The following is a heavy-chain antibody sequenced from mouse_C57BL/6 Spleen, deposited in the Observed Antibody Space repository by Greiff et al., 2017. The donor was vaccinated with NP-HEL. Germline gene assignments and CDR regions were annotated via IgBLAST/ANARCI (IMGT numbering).Heavy chain of an antibody. D-gene: IGHD1-1*01. J-gene: IGHJ3*01. CDR2: IHPNSGST. CDR3: ARDGGSYPLLPFAY. Sequence: QVQLQQPGAELVKPGASVKLSCKASGYTFTSYWMHWVKQRPGQGLEWIGMIHPNSGSTNYNEKFKSKATLTVDKSSSTAYMQLSSLTSEDSAVYYCARDGGSYPLLPFAYWGQGTLVTVSA. CDR1: GYTFTSYW. V-gene: IGHV1-64*01.